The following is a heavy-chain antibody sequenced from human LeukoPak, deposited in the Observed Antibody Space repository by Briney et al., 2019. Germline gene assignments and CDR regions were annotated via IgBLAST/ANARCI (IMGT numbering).Heavy chain of an antibody. V-gene: IGHV4-39*07. CDR2: IYYSGST. D-gene: IGHD5-18*01. CDR3: ARDFSGDFLISGYSYGPVHYFDY. Sequence: PSETLSLTCTVSGGSISSSSYYWGWIRQPPGKGLEWIGSIYYSGSTYYNPSLKSRVTISVDTSKNQFSLKLSSVTAADTAVYYCARDFSGDFLISGYSYGPVHYFDYWGQGTLVTVSS. J-gene: IGHJ4*02. CDR1: GGSISSSSYY.